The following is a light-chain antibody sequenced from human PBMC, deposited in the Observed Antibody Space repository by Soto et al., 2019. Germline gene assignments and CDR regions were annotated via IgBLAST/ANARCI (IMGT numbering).Light chain of an antibody. CDR2: GAS. CDR3: QQYGASPLFT. V-gene: IGKV3-20*01. J-gene: IGKJ3*01. CDR1: QGVTTAY. Sequence: EVVLTQSPGTLSLSPGERATLSCRASQGVTTAYLAWYQHNPGQAPRLIIYGASNRATCIPDRFSGSGSGTDFTITISRLEPEDFAGYSCQQYGASPLFTFGPGTKVD.